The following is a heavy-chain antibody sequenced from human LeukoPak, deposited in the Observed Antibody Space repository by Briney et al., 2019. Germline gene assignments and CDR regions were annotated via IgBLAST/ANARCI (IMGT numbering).Heavy chain of an antibody. CDR3: AKDLRSKVAALDY. Sequence: GGSLRLSCAASGFTFSSYGMHWVRQAPGKGLGWVAVISYDGSNKYYADSVKGRFTISRDNSKNTLYLQMNSLRAEDTAVFYCAKDLRSKVAALDYWGQGTLVTVSS. V-gene: IGHV3-30*18. CDR1: GFTFSSYG. D-gene: IGHD6-19*01. CDR2: ISYDGSNK. J-gene: IGHJ4*02.